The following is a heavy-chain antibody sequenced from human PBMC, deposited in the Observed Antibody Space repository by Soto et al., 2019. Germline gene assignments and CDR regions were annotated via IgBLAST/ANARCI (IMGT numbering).Heavy chain of an antibody. V-gene: IGHV3-33*01. CDR2: IWYDGNIK. CDR3: ARGEDMVRGPLYYCLDV. D-gene: IGHD3-10*01. Sequence: QVQLVESGGGVVQPGRSLRLSCAASGFTFSSYGMHWVRQAPGKGLEWVAVIWYDGNIKYYTDSVKGRFTISRDNSKNTLSLHMNSLRAEDTAVYYCARGEDMVRGPLYYCLDVWGQGTTVTVSS. CDR1: GFTFSSYG. J-gene: IGHJ6*02.